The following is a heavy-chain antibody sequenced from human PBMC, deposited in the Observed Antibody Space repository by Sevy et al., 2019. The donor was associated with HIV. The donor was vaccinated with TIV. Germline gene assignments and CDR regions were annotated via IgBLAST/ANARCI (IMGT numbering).Heavy chain of an antibody. Sequence: GGSLRLSCAASGFVFEDYGMNWVRQAPGKGLECVSGINWNGGSTGYADSVKGRFTISRDNAKNSLYLQMNSLRAEDTAIYYCARERSCGGACYHFDTWGQGALVTVSS. CDR3: ARERSCGGACYHFDT. CDR1: GFVFEDYG. CDR2: INWNGGST. V-gene: IGHV3-20*04. D-gene: IGHD2-21*02. J-gene: IGHJ4*02.